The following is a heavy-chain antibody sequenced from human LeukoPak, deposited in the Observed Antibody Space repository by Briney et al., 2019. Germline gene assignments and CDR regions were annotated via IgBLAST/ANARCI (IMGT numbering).Heavy chain of an antibody. Sequence: GGSLRLSCAASGFTFSSSAMSWVRQVPGKGLEWVSGISASGGSTSYADSVRGRFTISRDNSKNTLYVQMNSLRAEDTAIYYCARHLYHCGGGNCYYYFDYWGQGTLVTVSS. CDR3: ARHLYHCGGGNCYYYFDY. CDR1: GFTFSSSA. CDR2: ISASGGST. D-gene: IGHD2-21*02. V-gene: IGHV3-23*01. J-gene: IGHJ4*02.